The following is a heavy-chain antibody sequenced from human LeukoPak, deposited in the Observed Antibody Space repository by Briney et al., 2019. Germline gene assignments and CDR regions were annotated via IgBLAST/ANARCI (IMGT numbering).Heavy chain of an antibody. CDR1: GYTFTDYY. J-gene: IGHJ4*02. Sequence: GASVKVSFTASGYTFTDYYMQRLRQAPGQGLEWMGWINLNSGGTNFAQRFQGRVTMTRDTSISTAYKDLSRMISGDTAVYYCARDAGDCPGGSCWCSYHWDQGTLVTVSS. CDR3: ARDAGDCPGGSCWCSYH. V-gene: IGHV1-2*02. D-gene: IGHD2-15*01. CDR2: INLNSGGT.